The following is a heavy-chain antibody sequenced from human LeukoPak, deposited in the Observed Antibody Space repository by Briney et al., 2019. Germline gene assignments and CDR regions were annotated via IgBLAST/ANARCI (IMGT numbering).Heavy chain of an antibody. CDR2: IYYSGST. Sequence: PSETLSLTCTVSGGSISTSYWSWLRQSPGKGLEWIGYIYYSGSTNYNPSLKSRVTISVDTSKNQFSLKLSSVTAADTAVYYCARLAYTVTTLDYWGQGTLVTVSS. V-gene: IGHV4-59*01. J-gene: IGHJ4*02. CDR3: ARLAYTVTTLDY. D-gene: IGHD4-11*01. CDR1: GGSISTSY.